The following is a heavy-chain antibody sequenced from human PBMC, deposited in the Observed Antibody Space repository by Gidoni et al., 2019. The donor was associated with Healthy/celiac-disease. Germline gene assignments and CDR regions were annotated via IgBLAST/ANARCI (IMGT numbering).Heavy chain of an antibody. D-gene: IGHD4-17*01. CDR1: GGSFSGYY. J-gene: IGHJ2*01. Sequence: QVQLQPWGAGLLTPSETLSLTCAVYGGSFSGYYWSWIRPPPGKGLEWIGEINHSGSTNYNPSLKSRVTISVDTSKNQFSLKLSSVTAADTAVYYCARSAYGDYAEGYFDLWGRGTLVTVSS. CDR3: ARSAYGDYAEGYFDL. CDR2: INHSGST. V-gene: IGHV4-34*01.